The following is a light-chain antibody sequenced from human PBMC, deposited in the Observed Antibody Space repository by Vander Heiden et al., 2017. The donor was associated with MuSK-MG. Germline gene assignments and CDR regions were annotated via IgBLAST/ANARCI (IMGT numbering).Light chain of an antibody. CDR3: QAWDSSRVV. J-gene: IGLJ2*01. CDR2: QDS. CDR1: KLGDKY. Sequence: SYELTQPPSVSVSPGQTASITCSGDKLGDKYACWYQQKPGQSPVLVIYQDSKRPSGIPERFSGSNSGKTATLTISGTQAMDEADDYCQAWDSSRVVFGGGTKLTVL. V-gene: IGLV3-1*01.